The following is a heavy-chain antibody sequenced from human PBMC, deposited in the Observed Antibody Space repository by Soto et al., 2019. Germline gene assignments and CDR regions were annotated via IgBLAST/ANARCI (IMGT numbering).Heavy chain of an antibody. CDR1: GYGFTSYW. D-gene: IGHD3-22*01. CDR2: IYPGDSDT. V-gene: IGHV5-51*01. CDR3: ARTTYYYDSSGPTDAFDI. J-gene: IGHJ3*02. Sequence: GESLKISCKGSGYGFTSYWIGWVRQMPGKGLEWMRIIYPGDSDTRYSPSFQGQVTISADKSISTAYLQWSSLKASDTAMYYCARTTYYYDSSGPTDAFDIWGQGTMVTVSS.